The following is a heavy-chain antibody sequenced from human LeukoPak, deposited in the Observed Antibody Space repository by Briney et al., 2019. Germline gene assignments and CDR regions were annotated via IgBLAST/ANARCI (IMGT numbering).Heavy chain of an antibody. CDR1: GGSSSSYY. Sequence: SETLSLTGTVSGGSSSSYYWSWIRQPPGKGLEWIGYIYYSGSTNYNPSLKSRVTISVDTSKNQFSLNLSSVTAADTAVYYCARNYYDSSGRRYYYYYYMDVWGKGTTVTVSS. V-gene: IGHV4-59*01. CDR2: IYYSGST. CDR3: ARNYYDSSGRRYYYYYYMDV. D-gene: IGHD3-22*01. J-gene: IGHJ6*03.